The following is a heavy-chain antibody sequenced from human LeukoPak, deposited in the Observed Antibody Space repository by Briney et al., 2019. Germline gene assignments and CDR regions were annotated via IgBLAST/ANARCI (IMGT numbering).Heavy chain of an antibody. CDR1: GYSFTSYW. Sequence: GESLKISCKGSGYSFTSYWIGWVRQMPGKGLEWMGIIYPGDSDTRYSPSFQGQVTISADKSIRTAYLQWSSLKASDTAMYYCARALRYSYSYYYGMDVWGQGTTVTVSS. CDR3: ARALRYSYSYYYGMDV. J-gene: IGHJ6*02. V-gene: IGHV5-51*01. D-gene: IGHD5-18*01. CDR2: IYPGDSDT.